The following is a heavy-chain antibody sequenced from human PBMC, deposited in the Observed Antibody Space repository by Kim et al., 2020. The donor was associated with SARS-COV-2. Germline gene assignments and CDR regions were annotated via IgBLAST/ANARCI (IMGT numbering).Heavy chain of an antibody. CDR2: ISSSSSNI. Sequence: GGSLRLSCAASGFTFSSYSMNWVRQAPGKGLEWVSSISSSSSNIYYADSVKGRFTISRDNAKNSLYLQMNSLRAEDTAVYYCARDSSSWKIGFVYYYYGMDVWGQGTTVTVSS. V-gene: IGHV3-21*01. CDR1: GFTFSSYS. D-gene: IGHD6-13*01. CDR3: ARDSSSWKIGFVYYYYGMDV. J-gene: IGHJ6*02.